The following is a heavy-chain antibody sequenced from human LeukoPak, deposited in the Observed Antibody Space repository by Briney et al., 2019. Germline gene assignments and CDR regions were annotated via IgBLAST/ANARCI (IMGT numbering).Heavy chain of an antibody. CDR3: ARDGVATNDC. Sequence: EGSLRLSCAASGFPFSNYAMQWVRQAPGKGLEYVSGISSNGGTTVYANSVKGRFTISRDNSKNTLYLQMGSLRAEDMAVYYCARDGVATNDCWGQGTLVTVSS. D-gene: IGHD5-24*01. V-gene: IGHV3-64*01. J-gene: IGHJ4*02. CDR1: GFPFSNYA. CDR2: ISSNGGTT.